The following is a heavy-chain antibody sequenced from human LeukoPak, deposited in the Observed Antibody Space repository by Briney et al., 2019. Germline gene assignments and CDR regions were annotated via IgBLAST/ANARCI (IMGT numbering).Heavy chain of an antibody. D-gene: IGHD3-22*01. Sequence: GASVKVSCKASGYTFTGYYMHWVRQAPGQGLEWMGWISPNSGGTNYAQKFQGRVTMTRDTSISTAYMELSRLRSDDTAVYYCAREVTTPLYYYYYYGMDVWGQGTTVTVSS. V-gene: IGHV1-2*02. CDR2: ISPNSGGT. CDR3: AREVTTPLYYYYYYGMDV. CDR1: GYTFTGYY. J-gene: IGHJ6*02.